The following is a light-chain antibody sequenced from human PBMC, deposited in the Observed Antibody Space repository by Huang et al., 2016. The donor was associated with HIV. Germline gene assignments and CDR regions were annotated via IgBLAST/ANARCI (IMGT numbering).Light chain of an antibody. J-gene: IGKJ2*01. CDR2: RAS. CDR3: QQYNTYLYT. V-gene: IGKV1-5*03. CDR1: QNINTW. Sequence: DIQMTQSPSTLSASVGDRVTITCRASQNINTWLAWYQQKPGKAPDLLIYRASSLQVGDPSRFTGSGSRTEFTLTITSLQPDDLGTYYCQQYNTYLYTFGQGTKLEI.